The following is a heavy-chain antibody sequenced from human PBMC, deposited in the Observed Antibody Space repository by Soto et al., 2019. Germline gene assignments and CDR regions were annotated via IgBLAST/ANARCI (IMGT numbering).Heavy chain of an antibody. CDR3: ARGSLYSSCWYGGFDP. Sequence: QVQLVESGGGVVQPGRSLRLSCAASGFTFSSYGMHWVRQAPGKGLEWVAVIWYDGSIKYYADSVKGRFTISRDNSKNTLYLQVSSLRAEATGVYYCARGSLYSSCWYGGFDPWGQGTLVTLSS. D-gene: IGHD6-13*01. J-gene: IGHJ5*02. CDR2: IWYDGSIK. CDR1: GFTFSSYG. V-gene: IGHV3-33*01.